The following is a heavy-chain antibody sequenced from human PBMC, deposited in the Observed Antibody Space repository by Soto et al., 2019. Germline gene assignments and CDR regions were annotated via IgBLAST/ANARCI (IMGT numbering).Heavy chain of an antibody. CDR1: GGSISNYY. D-gene: IGHD3-10*01. CDR3: ARLNYYGSNKLKYYYYYGMDV. CDR2: MYNSGST. Sequence: PSETLSLTCTVSGGSISNYYWSWIRQSPGKGLEWIGYMYNSGSTNYNPSLKSRVTISVDTSKNQFSLKLSSVTAADAAVYYCARLNYYGSNKLKYYYYYGMDVWSQGTTVTVSS. V-gene: IGHV4-4*09. J-gene: IGHJ6*02.